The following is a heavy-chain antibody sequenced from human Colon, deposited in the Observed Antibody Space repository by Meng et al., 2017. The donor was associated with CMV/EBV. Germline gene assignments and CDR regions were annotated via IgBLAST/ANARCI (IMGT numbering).Heavy chain of an antibody. Sequence: SGFSVSTNSISCVRQRPGQGLEWLSVIYDTGTRYYAEYVKGRFTVSRDESKNTVFLQMNNLRAEDTAVYYCARNRLECDGDCYFADSWGQGTLVTVSS. D-gene: IGHD2-21*02. CDR1: GFSVSTNS. J-gene: IGHJ4*02. V-gene: IGHV3-66*01. CDR2: IYDTGTR. CDR3: ARNRLECDGDCYFADS.